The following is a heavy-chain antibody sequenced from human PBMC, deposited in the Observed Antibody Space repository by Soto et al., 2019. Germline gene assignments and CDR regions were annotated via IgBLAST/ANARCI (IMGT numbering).Heavy chain of an antibody. CDR1: GFTFSGSA. J-gene: IGHJ3*02. D-gene: IGHD2-2*01. Sequence: GGSLRLSCAASGFTFSGSAIDWVRQASGKGLEWVGRIRSKANSYATEYAASVQGRFTMSRDDSKSTAYLQMTSLKTEDTAVYYCTRPLILVPTAGAFDIWGQGTMVTVSS. V-gene: IGHV3-73*01. CDR2: IRSKANSYAT. CDR3: TRPLILVPTAGAFDI.